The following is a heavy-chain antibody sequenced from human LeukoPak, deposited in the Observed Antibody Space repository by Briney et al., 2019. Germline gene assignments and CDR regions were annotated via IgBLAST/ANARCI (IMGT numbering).Heavy chain of an antibody. V-gene: IGHV1-69*13. CDR1: GGTFSSYA. CDR3: ARERTGTTVVLDY. D-gene: IGHD1-1*01. J-gene: IGHJ4*02. CDR2: IIPIFGTA. Sequence: SVKVSCKASGGTFSSYAISWVRQAPGQGLAGMGGIIPIFGTANYAQKFQGRVTITADESTSTAYMELSSLRSEDTAVYYCARERTGTTVVLDYWGQGTLVTVSS.